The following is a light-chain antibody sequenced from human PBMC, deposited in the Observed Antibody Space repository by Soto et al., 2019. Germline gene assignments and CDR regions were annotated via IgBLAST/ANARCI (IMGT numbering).Light chain of an antibody. CDR1: QSVVYSDGIAY. CDR3: MQGTHWPPT. J-gene: IGKJ1*01. Sequence: DVVMTQSPLSLPVTLGQSASISCRSSQSVVYSDGIAYLSWFQQRPGQSPRRLIYKASNRDSGVPDRFSGSGPGTDFKLTISRVAAEDVGVYYCMQGTHWPPTFGRGTKVEIK. V-gene: IGKV2-30*01. CDR2: KAS.